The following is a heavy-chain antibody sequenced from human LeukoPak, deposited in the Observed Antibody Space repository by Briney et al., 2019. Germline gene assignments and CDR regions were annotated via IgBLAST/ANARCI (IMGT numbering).Heavy chain of an antibody. D-gene: IGHD6-13*01. Sequence: SETLSLTCTVSGGSISSYYWSWIRQPPGKGLEGIGYIYYSGSTNYNPSLKSRVTISVDTSKNQFSLKRSSVTAADTAVYYCARDGYSSNHFDYWGQGTLVTVSS. V-gene: IGHV4-59*01. CDR2: IYYSGST. CDR3: ARDGYSSNHFDY. J-gene: IGHJ4*02. CDR1: GGSISSYY.